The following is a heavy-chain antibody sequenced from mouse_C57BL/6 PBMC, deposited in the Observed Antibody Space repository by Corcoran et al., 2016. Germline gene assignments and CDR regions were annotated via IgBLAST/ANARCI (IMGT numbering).Heavy chain of an antibody. J-gene: IGHJ2*01. Sequence: QIQLVQSGPELKKPGETVKISCKASGYTFTTYGMSWVKQATGKGLKWMGWINTYSGVPTYADDFKGRFAFSLETSASTAYLQINNLKNEDTATYFCARWDTTVAYYFDYWGQGTTLTVSS. CDR1: GYTFTTYG. CDR3: ARWDTTVAYYFDY. D-gene: IGHD1-1*01. CDR2: INTYSGVP. V-gene: IGHV9-3*01.